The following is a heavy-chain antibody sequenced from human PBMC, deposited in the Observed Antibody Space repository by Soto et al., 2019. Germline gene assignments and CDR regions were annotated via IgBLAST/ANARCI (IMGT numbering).Heavy chain of an antibody. CDR1: NGSISSNNW. J-gene: IGHJ4*02. CDR3: ATGRYCSSATCYNYFDY. Sequence: SETLSLTCAVSNGSISSNNWWTWVRQPPGKGLQWIGEIYHSGSTNYNPSLKSRVTISVDKSKNQFSLNLNSVTAADTAVYYCATGRYCSSATCYNYFDYWGQGTLVTVSS. V-gene: IGHV4-4*02. D-gene: IGHD2-2*02. CDR2: IYHSGST.